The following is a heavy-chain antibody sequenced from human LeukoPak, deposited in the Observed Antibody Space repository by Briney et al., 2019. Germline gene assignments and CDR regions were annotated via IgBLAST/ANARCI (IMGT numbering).Heavy chain of an antibody. D-gene: IGHD6-13*01. V-gene: IGHV1-18*01. CDR1: GYTFNRYG. J-gene: IGHJ1*01. CDR2: ISAYNGNT. CDR3: ARGHSTSWPEYFQH. Sequence: ASVKVSCKASGYTFNRYGISWVRQAPAQGLEWMGWISAYNGNTKNAQNLQGRVTMTTDTSTTTAYMELRSLKSDDTAVYYCARGHSTSWPEYFQHWGQGTLVTVSS.